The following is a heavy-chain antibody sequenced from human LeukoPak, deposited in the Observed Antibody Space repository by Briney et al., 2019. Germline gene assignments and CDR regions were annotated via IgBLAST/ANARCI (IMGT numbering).Heavy chain of an antibody. V-gene: IGHV4-39*01. CDR3: ARHTLGIAAAGKWFDP. Sequence: SETLSLTCTVSGGSIRSSSYYWGWIRQHPGKGLEWIGSMYYSGSTYYNPSIKSRVKQSVDTSKTQFSLKLSSVSAADTAVYYCARHTLGIAAAGKWFDPWGQGTLVTVSS. J-gene: IGHJ5*02. CDR2: MYYSGST. D-gene: IGHD6-13*01. CDR1: GGSIRSSSYY.